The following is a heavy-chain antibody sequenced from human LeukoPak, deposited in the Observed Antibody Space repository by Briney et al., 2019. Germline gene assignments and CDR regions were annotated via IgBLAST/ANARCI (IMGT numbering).Heavy chain of an antibody. J-gene: IGHJ4*02. CDR3: AQAQFWGYSTSYYFDY. CDR2: ISGSGGST. CDR1: GFTFSSYA. V-gene: IGHV3-23*01. D-gene: IGHD4-11*01. Sequence: GGSLRLSCAASGFTFSSYAMSWVRQAPGKGLEWVSAISGSGGSTYYADSVKGRFTISRDNSKNTLYLQMNSLRAEDTAVYYCAQAQFWGYSTSYYFDYWGPVTLVTESS.